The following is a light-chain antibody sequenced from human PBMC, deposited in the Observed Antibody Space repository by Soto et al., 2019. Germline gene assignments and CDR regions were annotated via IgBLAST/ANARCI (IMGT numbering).Light chain of an antibody. CDR3: QQYGSSPWT. CDR1: QSVSSN. J-gene: IGKJ1*01. Sequence: SVMTQCPATLSVSPGERVTLACRASQSVSSNLAWYQQKPGQAPRLLIYAASTRATGIPARFSGSGSGTDFTLTISSLEPEDFAVYYCQQYGSSPWTFGRGTKVDIK. CDR2: AAS. V-gene: IGKV3-15*01.